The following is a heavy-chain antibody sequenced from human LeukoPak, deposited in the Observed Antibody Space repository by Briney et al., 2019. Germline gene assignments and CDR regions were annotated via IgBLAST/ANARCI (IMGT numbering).Heavy chain of an antibody. J-gene: IGHJ4*02. V-gene: IGHV1-2*02. CDR3: ARVSLFGPVDY. CDR2: VYPKTGVT. D-gene: IGHD3-10*01. CDR1: GYTFNNYY. Sequence: ASVKVSCKASGYTFNNYYMHWARLAPGQGLEWMGWVYPKTGVTNYAQNFQGRVTMTRDTSISTVYMELSRLRSDDTAVYYCARVSLFGPVDYWGQGTLVTVSS.